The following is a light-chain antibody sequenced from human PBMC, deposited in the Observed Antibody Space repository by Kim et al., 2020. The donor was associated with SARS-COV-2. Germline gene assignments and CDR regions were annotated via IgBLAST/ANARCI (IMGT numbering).Light chain of an antibody. CDR3: HQSNSLPWT. Sequence: VTPKEKVTITCRASENIGNSLHWYQQTPEQSPKLLIKYASQSFSGVPSRFSGSGSGTHFTLTINSLEVEDAATYYCHQSNSLPWTFGQGTKVEIK. CDR2: YAS. J-gene: IGKJ1*01. CDR1: ENIGNS. V-gene: IGKV6-21*01.